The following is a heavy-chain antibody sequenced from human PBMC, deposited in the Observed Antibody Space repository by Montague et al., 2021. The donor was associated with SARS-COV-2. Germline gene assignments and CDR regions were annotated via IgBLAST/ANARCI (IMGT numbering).Heavy chain of an antibody. D-gene: IGHD1-26*01. Sequence: SETLSLTCSVSGDSVGDYYRCWIRHPPGMGLEWIGYISNSESDKXSHSYSGNTKYAPSFKSRFTISLDTSKNQVTLQLTFVTASDTATYFCERVAGGMGVTKDRWFDPWGQGILVIVSS. CDR1: GDSVGDYY. V-gene: IGHV4-59*02. J-gene: IGHJ5*02. CDR3: ERVAGGMGVTKDRWFDP. CDR2: ISNSESDKXSHSYSGNT.